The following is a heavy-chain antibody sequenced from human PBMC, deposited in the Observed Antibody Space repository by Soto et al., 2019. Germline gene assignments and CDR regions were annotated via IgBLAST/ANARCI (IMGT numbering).Heavy chain of an antibody. Sequence: LSLTCTVSGGSINNYYWSWIRQPAGKGLEWIGRIYPSGNTNYNPSLKSRVIMSVDTSKDQFSLKLNSVTAADTAVYYCARGSLTMDVWGQGTTVTVYS. CDR1: GGSINNYY. V-gene: IGHV4-4*07. CDR2: IYPSGNT. CDR3: ARGSLTMDV. D-gene: IGHD3-10*01. J-gene: IGHJ6*02.